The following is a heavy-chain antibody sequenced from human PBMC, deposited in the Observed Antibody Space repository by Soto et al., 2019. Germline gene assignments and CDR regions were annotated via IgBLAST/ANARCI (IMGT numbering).Heavy chain of an antibody. J-gene: IGHJ6*02. Sequence: ASVKVSCKASGGTFSSYAISWVRQAPGQGLEWMGGIIPIFGTANYAQKFQGRVTITADESTSTAYMELSSLRSEDTAVYYCVGSGSGGPYYYGMDVWGQGTTVTVSS. CDR3: VGSGSGGPYYYGMDV. CDR2: IIPIFGTA. D-gene: IGHD3-10*01. V-gene: IGHV1-69*13. CDR1: GGTFSSYA.